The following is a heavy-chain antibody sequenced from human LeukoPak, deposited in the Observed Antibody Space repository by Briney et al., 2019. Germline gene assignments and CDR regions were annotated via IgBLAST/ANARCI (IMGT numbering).Heavy chain of an antibody. CDR1: GFTFSSYW. CDR3: ARARGVSTGYRPIDY. Sequence: GGSLRLSCAASGFTFSSYWMHWVRHAPGKGLVWVSRINSDGSSTSYADSVKGRFTISRDNAKNTLYLQMNSLRAEDTAVYYCARARGVSTGYRPIDYWGQGTLVTVSS. CDR2: INSDGSST. D-gene: IGHD3-22*01. V-gene: IGHV3-74*01. J-gene: IGHJ4*02.